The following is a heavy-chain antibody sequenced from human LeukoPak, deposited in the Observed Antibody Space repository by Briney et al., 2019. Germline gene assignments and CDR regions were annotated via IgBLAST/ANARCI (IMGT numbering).Heavy chain of an antibody. CDR3: ARYMTTVKDWGSLYYYYGMDV. CDR1: GGSISSYY. Sequence: PSETLSLTCTVSGGSISSYYWSWIRQPPGKGLEWIGYIYYSGSTNYNLSLKSRVTISVDTSKNQFSLKLSSVTAADTAVYYCARYMTTVKDWGSLYYYYGMDVWGQGTTVTVSS. V-gene: IGHV4-59*01. J-gene: IGHJ6*02. D-gene: IGHD4-17*01. CDR2: IYYSGST.